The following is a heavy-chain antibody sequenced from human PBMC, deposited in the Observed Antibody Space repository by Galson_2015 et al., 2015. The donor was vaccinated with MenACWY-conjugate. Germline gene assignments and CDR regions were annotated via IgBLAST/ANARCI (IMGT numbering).Heavy chain of an antibody. D-gene: IGHD2-2*01. CDR1: GFTFRDYA. CDR3: AKQLGYCSRGSCYFDW. J-gene: IGHJ4*02. V-gene: IGHV3-23*01. CDR2: INSNGGDT. Sequence: LRLSCAASGFTFRDYAMSWVRQAPGKGLEWVSAINSNGGDTSYADSVKGRFTISRDNPKNTVYLQMDSLRAEDTAVYHCAKQLGYCSRGSCYFDWWGQGTLVTVSS.